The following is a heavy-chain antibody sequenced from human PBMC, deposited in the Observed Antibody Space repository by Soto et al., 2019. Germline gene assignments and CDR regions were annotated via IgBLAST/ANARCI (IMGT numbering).Heavy chain of an antibody. J-gene: IGHJ6*02. CDR3: ARDRVDTRDYYYYGMDV. V-gene: IGHV1-18*01. CDR2: IGAYNGNT. CDR1: GYTFTSYR. Sequence: ASVKVSCKASGYTFTSYRISWVRQAPGQGLEWMGWIGAYNGNTNYAQKLQGRVTMTTDTSTSTAYMELRSLRSDDTAVYYCARDRVDTRDYYYYGMDVWGQGTTVTVSS. D-gene: IGHD5-18*01.